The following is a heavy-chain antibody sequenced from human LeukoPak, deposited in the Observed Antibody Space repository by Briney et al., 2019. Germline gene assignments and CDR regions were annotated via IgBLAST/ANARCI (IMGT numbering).Heavy chain of an antibody. Sequence: GGSLRLSCTTSGFTFTNYAMTWVRQAPGKGLEWVSIISSGGSTFYADSVRGRFTISRDNSKNTLYLQMNSLRAEDTAVYYCARDQGGSYGMDVWGQGTTVTVSS. CDR1: GFTFTNYA. CDR3: ARDQGGSYGMDV. J-gene: IGHJ6*02. V-gene: IGHV3-23*01. CDR2: ISSGGST. D-gene: IGHD5-12*01.